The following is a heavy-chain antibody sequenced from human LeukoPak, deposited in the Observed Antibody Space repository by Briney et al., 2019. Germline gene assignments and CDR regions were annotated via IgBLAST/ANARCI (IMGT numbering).Heavy chain of an antibody. CDR2: IDSRNM. D-gene: IGHD3-10*01. CDR3: ARVKFGEFGFDY. V-gene: IGHV3-21*05. CDR1: GFYFPNYA. J-gene: IGHJ4*02. Sequence: GESLRLSCAASGFYFPNYAMNWVRQAPGKGLEWVSYIDSRNMYYADSVKGRFTISRDNAKNSLYLQLNSLRAEDTAVYFCARVKFGEFGFDYWGQGTLVTVSS.